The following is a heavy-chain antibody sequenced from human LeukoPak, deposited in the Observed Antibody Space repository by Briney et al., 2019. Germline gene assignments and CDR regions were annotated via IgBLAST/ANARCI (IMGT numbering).Heavy chain of an antibody. V-gene: IGHV4-59*01. Sequence: PSETLSLTCTVSGGSISSYYWSWIRQPPGKGLEWIGYIYYSGSTNYNPSLKSRVTISVDTSKNQFSLKLSSVTAADTAVYYCARALVIFEYYMDVWAKGPRSPSP. J-gene: IGHJ6*03. D-gene: IGHD3-3*01. CDR1: GGSISSYY. CDR3: ARALVIFEYYMDV. CDR2: IYYSGST.